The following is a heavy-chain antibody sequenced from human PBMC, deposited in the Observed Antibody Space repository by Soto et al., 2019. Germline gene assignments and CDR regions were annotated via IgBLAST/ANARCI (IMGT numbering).Heavy chain of an antibody. D-gene: IGHD6-19*01. J-gene: IGHJ4*01. CDR3: AKEIQVAGDLDY. CDR1: GFPFSIYG. CDR2: ISSDGYTT. V-gene: IGHV3-30*18. Sequence: PGGSLRLSCVASGFPFSIYGIHWVRQAPGKALEWVGVISSDGYTTYYADSVKGRFTISRDNSKNTLYLQLASLRPEDTAVYYCAKEIQVAGDLDYWGRGTLVTVSS.